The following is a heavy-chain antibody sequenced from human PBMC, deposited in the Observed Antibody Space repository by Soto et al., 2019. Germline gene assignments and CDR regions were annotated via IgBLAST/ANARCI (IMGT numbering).Heavy chain of an antibody. Sequence: SETLSLTCAVSGGSISSGGYSWSWIRQPPGKGLEWIGNIYYSGSTYYNPSLKSRVTISVDTSKNQFSLKLSSVTAADTAVYYCARSMTTVVTLDYWGQGTLVTVSS. D-gene: IGHD4-17*01. J-gene: IGHJ4*02. CDR2: IYYSGST. V-gene: IGHV4-30-2*03. CDR1: GGSISSGGYS. CDR3: ARSMTTVVTLDY.